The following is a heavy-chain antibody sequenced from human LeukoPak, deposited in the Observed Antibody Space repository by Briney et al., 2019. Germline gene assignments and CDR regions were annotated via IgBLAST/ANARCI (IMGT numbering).Heavy chain of an antibody. CDR1: GGSISSSSYY. V-gene: IGHV4-39*01. CDR3: ARYGPVGPAAFDI. CDR2: IYYSGST. D-gene: IGHD4-17*01. Sequence: PSETLSLTCTVSGGSISSSSYYWGWIRQPAGKGLEWIGSIYYSGSTYYNPSLKSRVTISVDTSKNQFSLKLSSVTAADTAVYYCARYGPVGPAAFDIWGQGTMVTVSS. J-gene: IGHJ3*02.